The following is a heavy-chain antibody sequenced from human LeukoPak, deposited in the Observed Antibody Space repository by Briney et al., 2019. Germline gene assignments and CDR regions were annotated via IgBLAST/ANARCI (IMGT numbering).Heavy chain of an antibody. D-gene: IGHD6-19*01. CDR3: VRDMYKSGWFLGRDYFDY. V-gene: IGHV3-48*03. J-gene: IGHJ4*02. CDR1: GFTFSSYE. CDR2: ISSSGSTL. Sequence: PGGSLRLSCTASGFTFSSYEMNWVRQAPGKGLEWVSYISSSGSTLYYADSVQSRFTISRDNAKNSLYLQMNSLRAEDTAVYYCVRDMYKSGWFLGRDYFDYWGQGTLVTVSS.